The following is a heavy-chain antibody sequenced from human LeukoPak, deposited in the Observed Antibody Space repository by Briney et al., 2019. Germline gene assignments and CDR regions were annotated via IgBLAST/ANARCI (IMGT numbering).Heavy chain of an antibody. V-gene: IGHV3-15*05. CDR3: AKATKIYNSPFDY. J-gene: IGHJ4*02. CDR1: GFTFSNAW. D-gene: IGHD1-1*01. CDR2: IKSKTDGGTT. Sequence: PGGSLRLSCAASGFTFSNAWMSWVRQAPGKGLEWVGRIKSKTDGGTTDYAAPVKGRFTISRDDSKNTLYLQMNSLRPEDTALYYCAKATKIYNSPFDYCGQGTLVTVSS.